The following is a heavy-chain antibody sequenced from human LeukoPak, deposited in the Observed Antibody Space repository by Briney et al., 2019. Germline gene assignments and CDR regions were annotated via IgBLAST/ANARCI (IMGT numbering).Heavy chain of an antibody. Sequence: SETLSLTCAVYGGSFSGYYWSWIRQPPGKGLEWIGEINHSGSTNYNPSLKSRVTISVDTSKNQFSLKLSSVTAADTAVYYCARGILTGLYNWFDPWGQGTLVTVSS. CDR3: ARGILTGLYNWFDP. V-gene: IGHV4-34*01. D-gene: IGHD3-9*01. J-gene: IGHJ5*02. CDR2: INHSGST. CDR1: GGSFSGYY.